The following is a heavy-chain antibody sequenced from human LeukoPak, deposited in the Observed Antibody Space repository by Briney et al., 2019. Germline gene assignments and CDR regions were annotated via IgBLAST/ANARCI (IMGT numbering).Heavy chain of an antibody. CDR1: GGTFSSYA. Sequence: ASVKVSCKASGGTFSSYAISWVRQAPGQGLEWMGGIILIFGTANYAQKSQGRGTITADESTSTAYMGLSSLRSEDTAVYYCARGPEYYDILTGRYYFDYWGQGTLVTVS. CDR3: ARGPEYYDILTGRYYFDY. D-gene: IGHD3-9*01. J-gene: IGHJ4*02. V-gene: IGHV1-69*13. CDR2: IILIFGTA.